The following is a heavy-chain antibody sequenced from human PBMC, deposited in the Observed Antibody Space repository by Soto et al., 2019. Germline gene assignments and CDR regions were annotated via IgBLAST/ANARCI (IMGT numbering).Heavy chain of an antibody. CDR1: GAFVSCTNW. Sequence: PSEPLSFSCAVPGAFVSCTNWWRWARQPPGEGVGWISDIFRNENTNYNPSLKSLVSISIDKPKNQFSLNRTSVTAADTAVYYCARVGDCSSYNCQPGGFGTWGQGTLVTVSS. CDR3: ARVGDCSSYNCQPGGFGT. J-gene: IGHJ5*02. D-gene: IGHD2-2*01. CDR2: IFRNENT. V-gene: IGHV4-4*02.